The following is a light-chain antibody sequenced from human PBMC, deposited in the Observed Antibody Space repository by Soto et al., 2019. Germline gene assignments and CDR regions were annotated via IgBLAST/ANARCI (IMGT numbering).Light chain of an antibody. J-gene: IGLJ7*01. CDR2: KDS. Sequence: SYELTQPSSVSVSPGQTARITCSGDILSKKYVRWFQQKPGQAPVLVLYKDSERPSGIPERFSGSSSGTTVTLTISGAQFDDEADYYCYSAADNIAVFGGGTQLTVL. V-gene: IGLV3-27*01. CDR1: ILSKKY. CDR3: YSAADNIAV.